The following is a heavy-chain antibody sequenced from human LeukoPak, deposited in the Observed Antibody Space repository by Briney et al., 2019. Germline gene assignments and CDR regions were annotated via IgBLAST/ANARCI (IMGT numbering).Heavy chain of an antibody. J-gene: IGHJ6*02. CDR1: GYTFTSYG. Sequence: ASVKVSCKASGYTFTSYGISWVRQAPGQGLEWMGWISAYNGNTNYAQKLQGRVTMTTDTSTSTAYVELRSLRSDDTAVYYCARFEWAIFGVVIHYYYGMDVWGQGTTVTVSS. V-gene: IGHV1-18*01. CDR2: ISAYNGNT. CDR3: ARFEWAIFGVVIHYYYGMDV. D-gene: IGHD3-3*01.